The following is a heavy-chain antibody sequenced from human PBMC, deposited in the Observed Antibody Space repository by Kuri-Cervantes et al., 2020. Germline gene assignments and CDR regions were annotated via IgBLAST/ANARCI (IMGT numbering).Heavy chain of an antibody. CDR2: INHSGST. CDR1: GGSFSGYY. J-gene: IGHJ3*02. D-gene: IGHD1-26*01. V-gene: IGHV4-34*01. CDR3: ARHDPTSGSYYVAFDI. Sequence: SQTLSLTCAVYGGSFSGYYWSWIRQPPGKGLEWIGEINHSGSTNYNPSLKSRVTISVDASKNQFSLRLTSVTAADTAVYYCARHDPTSGSYYVAFDIWGQGTMVTVSS.